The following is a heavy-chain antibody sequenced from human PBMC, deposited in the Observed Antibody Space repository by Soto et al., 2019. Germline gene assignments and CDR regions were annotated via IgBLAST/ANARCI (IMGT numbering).Heavy chain of an antibody. J-gene: IGHJ6*02. Sequence: VGSLRLSCAASGFTFSSYWMSWVRQAPGKGLEWVANIKQDGSEKYYVDSVKGRFTISRDNAKNSLYLQMNSLRAEDTAVYYCARDMCSGGSCYFEVNYYGMDVWGQGTTVTVS. CDR1: GFTFSSYW. CDR2: IKQDGSEK. D-gene: IGHD2-15*01. CDR3: ARDMCSGGSCYFEVNYYGMDV. V-gene: IGHV3-7*03.